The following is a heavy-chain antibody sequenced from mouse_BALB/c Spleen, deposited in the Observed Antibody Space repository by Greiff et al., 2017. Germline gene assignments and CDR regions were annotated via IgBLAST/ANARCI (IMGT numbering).Heavy chain of an antibody. V-gene: IGHV1-54*01. J-gene: IGHJ4*01. CDR2: INPGSGGT. CDR3: ARRGTDYYAMDY. CDR1: GYAFTNYL. D-gene: IGHD2-14*01. Sequence: QVQLQQSGAELVRPGTSVKVSCKASGYAFTNYLIEWVKQRPGQGLAWIGVINPGSGGTNYNEKFKGKATLTADKSSSTAYMQLSSLTSDDSAVYFCARRGTDYYAMDYWGQGTSVTVSS.